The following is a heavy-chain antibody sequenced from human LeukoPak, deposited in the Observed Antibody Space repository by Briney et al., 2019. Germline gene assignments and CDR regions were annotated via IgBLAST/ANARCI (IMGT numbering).Heavy chain of an antibody. J-gene: IGHJ4*02. CDR1: GYTFTSYD. V-gene: IGHV1-8*01. CDR3: ARGARLYYDFWGGYYPLDY. Sequence: ASVKVSCKASGYTFTSYDINWVRQATGQGLEWMGWMNPNSGNTGYAQKFQGRVTMTRNTSISTAYMELSSLRSEDTAVYYCARGARLYYDFWGGYYPLDYWGQGTLVTVSS. CDR2: MNPNSGNT. D-gene: IGHD3-3*01.